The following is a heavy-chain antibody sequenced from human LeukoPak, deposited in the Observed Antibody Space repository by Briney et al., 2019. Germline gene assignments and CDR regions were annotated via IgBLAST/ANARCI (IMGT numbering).Heavy chain of an antibody. J-gene: IGHJ4*02. CDR2: ISSSGSTI. CDR3: ARERGYSYGHFDY. Sequence: PGGSLRLSCAASGFTFSSYEMNWVRQAPGKGLEWVSYISSSGSTIYYADSVKGRFTISRDNAKNSLYLQMNSLRAEDTAVYYCARERGYSYGHFDYWGQGTLVTVSS. CDR1: GFTFSSYE. V-gene: IGHV3-48*03. D-gene: IGHD5-18*01.